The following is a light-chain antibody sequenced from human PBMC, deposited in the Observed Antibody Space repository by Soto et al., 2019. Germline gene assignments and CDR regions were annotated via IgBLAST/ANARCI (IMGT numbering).Light chain of an antibody. V-gene: IGKV1-5*03. Sequence: DIQMTQSPSTLSASVGDRVTLTCRASQSISNWLAWYQQKPGKAPKLLIYKASSVESGVPSRFSGSGSGTEFTLTISSLQPDDFATYYCQQYNTYAWTFGQGTKVEIK. CDR2: KAS. CDR1: QSISNW. CDR3: QQYNTYAWT. J-gene: IGKJ1*01.